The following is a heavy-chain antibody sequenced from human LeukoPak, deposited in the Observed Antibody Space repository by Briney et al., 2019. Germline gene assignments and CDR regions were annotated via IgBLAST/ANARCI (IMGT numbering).Heavy chain of an antibody. CDR3: ATALKYGGNSVYYFDY. CDR1: GYTFTGYY. CDR2: INPNSGGT. Sequence: ASVKVSCKGSGYTFTGYYMHWVRQAPGQGLEWMGRINPNSGGTNYAQKFQGRVTMTRDTSISTAYMELSRLRSDDTAVYYCATALKYGGNSVYYFDYWGQGTLVTVSS. D-gene: IGHD4-23*01. V-gene: IGHV1-2*06. J-gene: IGHJ4*02.